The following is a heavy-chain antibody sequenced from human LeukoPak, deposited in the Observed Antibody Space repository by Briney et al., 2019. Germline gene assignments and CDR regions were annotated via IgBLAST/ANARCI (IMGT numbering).Heavy chain of an antibody. CDR2: ISGSGGST. J-gene: IGHJ6*02. CDR1: GFNFSSFV. D-gene: IGHD3-10*01. V-gene: IGHV3-23*01. Sequence: GMSLRLSCAASGFNFSSFVMSWVRKAPGKGLEWVSTISGSGGSTDYADSVKGRFTISRDNSENTLYLQMNSLRAEDTAVYYCAKRFSVGSGSYGMDVWGQGTTVTVSS. CDR3: AKRFSVGSGSYGMDV.